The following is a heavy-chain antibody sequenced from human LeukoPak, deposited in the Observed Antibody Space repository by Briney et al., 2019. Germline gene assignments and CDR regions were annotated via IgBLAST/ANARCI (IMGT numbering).Heavy chain of an antibody. D-gene: IGHD3-10*01. J-gene: IGHJ5*02. V-gene: IGHV4-59*08. CDR3: ARRRSMVRGVPHNWFDP. CDR1: GGSISSYY. Sequence: SETLSLTCTVSGGSISSYYWSWIRQPPGKGLEWIGYIYYSGSTHYNPSLKSRVTISVHTSKNQFSLKLSSVTAADTAVYYCARRRSMVRGVPHNWFDPWGQGTLVTVSS. CDR2: IYYSGST.